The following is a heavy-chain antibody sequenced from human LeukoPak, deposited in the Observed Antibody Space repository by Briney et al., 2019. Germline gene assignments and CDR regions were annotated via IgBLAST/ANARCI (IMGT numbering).Heavy chain of an antibody. CDR2: IYYSWST. CDR3: ARVIAAAGAYYFDY. J-gene: IGHJ4*02. Sequence: SETLSLTCTVSGGSISSHYWSWIRQPPGKGLEWIGDIYYSWSTNYNPSLTSRVTISVDTSKNTFSLKLSSVTAADTALYYFARVIAAAGAYYFDYSGQGTLVTVSS. V-gene: IGHV4-59*11. D-gene: IGHD6-13*01. CDR1: GGSISSHY.